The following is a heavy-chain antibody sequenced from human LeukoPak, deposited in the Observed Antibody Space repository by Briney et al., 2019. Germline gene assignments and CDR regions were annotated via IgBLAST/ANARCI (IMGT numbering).Heavy chain of an antibody. D-gene: IGHD2-21*02. CDR3: ARQGPGDPPLS. CDR1: GGSISSSSYY. CDR2: IYYSGST. J-gene: IGHJ4*02. Sequence: PSETLSLTCTVSGGSISSSSYYWGWIRQPPGKGLEWIGYIYYSGSTNYNPSLKSRVTISVDTSKNQFSLKLSSVTAADTAVYYCARQGPGDPPLSWGQGTLVTVSS. V-gene: IGHV4-61*05.